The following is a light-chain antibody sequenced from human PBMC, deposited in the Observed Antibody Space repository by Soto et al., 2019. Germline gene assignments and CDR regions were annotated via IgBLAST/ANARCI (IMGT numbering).Light chain of an antibody. CDR2: DAS. CDR3: QQYNTYPRP. Sequence: DIQMTHSLSTLSASVGDRVTITCRASQSVSSWVAWYQQKPGKAPKLLLYDASTLQSGVPSRFSGSGSGTDFTLTISRLHPDDCASYCCQQYNTYPRPFGQGTRVAIK. J-gene: IGKJ1*01. V-gene: IGKV1-5*01. CDR1: QSVSSW.